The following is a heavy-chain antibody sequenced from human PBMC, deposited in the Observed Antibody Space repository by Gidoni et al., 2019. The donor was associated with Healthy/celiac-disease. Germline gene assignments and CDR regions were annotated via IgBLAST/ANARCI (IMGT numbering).Heavy chain of an antibody. CDR3: ANYGSGSYLANYYYGMDV. V-gene: IGHV3-23*04. Sequence: EVQLVESGGGLVQPGGSLRLSCAASGFTFSSYAMSWVRQAPGKGLEWVSAISGRGGSTYYADSVKGRFTISRDNSKNTLYLQMNSLRAEDTAVYYCANYGSGSYLANYYYGMDVWGQGTTVTVSS. CDR1: GFTFSSYA. J-gene: IGHJ6*02. CDR2: ISGRGGST. D-gene: IGHD3-10*01.